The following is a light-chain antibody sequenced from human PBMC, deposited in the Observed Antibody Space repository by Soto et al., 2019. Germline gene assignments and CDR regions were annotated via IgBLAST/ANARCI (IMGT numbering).Light chain of an antibody. V-gene: IGKV1-5*01. J-gene: IGKJ2*01. CDR3: QQHNDYTAVT. CDR1: QTISSS. CDR2: DAT. Sequence: DIPMTQSPSTLSASVGDRVTITCRASQTISSSLAWYQHKPGKAPKLLIFDATTLQTGVPSRFSGSGFGTEFTLPITGLQPDDFATYYCQQHNDYTAVTFGQGTKVEIK.